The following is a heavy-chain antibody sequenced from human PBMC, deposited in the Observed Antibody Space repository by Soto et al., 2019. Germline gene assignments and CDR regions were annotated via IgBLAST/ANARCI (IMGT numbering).Heavy chain of an antibody. D-gene: IGHD3-10*01. CDR3: ARGGRYYGSGRGYGMDV. J-gene: IGHJ6*02. V-gene: IGHV4-59*01. CDR2: IYYSGST. CDR1: GDSISSYF. Sequence: QVQLQESGPGLVKPSETLSLTCSVPGDSISSYFWSWIRQPPGKGLEWIGYIYYSGSTNYNPSLKSRVTISVDTSKNQFSLKLSSVTAADTAIYYCARGGRYYGSGRGYGMDVWGQGTTVTVSS.